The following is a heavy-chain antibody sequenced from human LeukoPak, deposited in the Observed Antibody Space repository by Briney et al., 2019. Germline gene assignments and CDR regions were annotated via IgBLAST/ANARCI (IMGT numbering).Heavy chain of an antibody. Sequence: ASVKVSCKASGYTFTSYGISWVRQAPGQGLECMGWISAYNGNTNYAQKLQGRVTMTTDTSTSTAYMELRSLRSDDTAVYYCARDWYYDFWSGYYGDHDHNKFDPWGQGTLVTVSS. CDR3: ARDWYYDFWSGYYGDHDHNKFDP. V-gene: IGHV1-18*01. CDR2: ISAYNGNT. D-gene: IGHD3-3*01. J-gene: IGHJ5*02. CDR1: GYTFTSYG.